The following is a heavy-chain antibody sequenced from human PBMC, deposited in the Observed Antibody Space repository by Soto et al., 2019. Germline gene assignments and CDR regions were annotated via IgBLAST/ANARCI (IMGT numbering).Heavy chain of an antibody. CDR3: AKHQGVEVHDAFDI. Sequence: GGSLRLSCAASGFTFSSYGMHWVRQAPGKGLEWVSAISYGGGSTYYADSVKGRFTISRDNSKNTLYLQMNSLRAEDTAVYYCAKHQGVEVHDAFDIWGQGTMVTVSS. J-gene: IGHJ3*02. CDR2: ISYGGGST. CDR1: GFTFSSYG. V-gene: IGHV3-23*01.